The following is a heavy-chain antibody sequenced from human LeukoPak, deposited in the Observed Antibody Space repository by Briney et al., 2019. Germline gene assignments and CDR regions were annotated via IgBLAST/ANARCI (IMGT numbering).Heavy chain of an antibody. Sequence: PSETLSLTCAVYGGSFSGYYWSWIRQPPGKGLEWIGEINHSGSTNYNPSLKSRVTISVDTSKNQFSLKLSSVTAADTAVYYCARRVRVTIFGLWGQGTLVTVSS. D-gene: IGHD3-3*01. CDR1: GGSFSGYY. V-gene: IGHV4-34*01. CDR2: INHSGST. CDR3: ARRVRVTIFGL. J-gene: IGHJ4*02.